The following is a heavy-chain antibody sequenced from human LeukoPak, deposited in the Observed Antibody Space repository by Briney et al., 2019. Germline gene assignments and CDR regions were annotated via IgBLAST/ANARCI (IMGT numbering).Heavy chain of an antibody. CDR3: ARDIYSAAAGRSFDY. V-gene: IGHV3-30*04. Sequence: PGRSLRLSCAASGFTFSSYAMHWVRQAPGKGLEWVAVISYDGRNRYYADSVKGRFTISRDNAKNTLYLQMNSLRAEDTAVYYCARDIYSAAAGRSFDYWGQGTLVTVSS. CDR1: GFTFSSYA. D-gene: IGHD6-13*01. J-gene: IGHJ4*02. CDR2: ISYDGRNR.